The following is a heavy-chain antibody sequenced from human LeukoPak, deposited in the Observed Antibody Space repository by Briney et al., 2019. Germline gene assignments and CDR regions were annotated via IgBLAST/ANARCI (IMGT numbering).Heavy chain of an antibody. Sequence: GASVKVSCKASGYTFTSYYMHWVRQAPGQGLEWMGWINPNSGGTNYAQKFQGWVTMTRDTSISTAYMELSRLRSDDTAVYYCARDKGYSYGYLYWGQGTLVTVSS. CDR2: INPNSGGT. D-gene: IGHD5-18*01. CDR3: ARDKGYSYGYLY. CDR1: GYTFTSYY. V-gene: IGHV1-2*04. J-gene: IGHJ4*02.